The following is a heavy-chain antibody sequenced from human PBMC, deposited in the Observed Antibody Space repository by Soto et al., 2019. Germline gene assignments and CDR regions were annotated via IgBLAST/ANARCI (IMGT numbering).Heavy chain of an antibody. CDR2: IDYDGTTT. J-gene: IGHJ1*01. CDR3: TRGPRASSGGTGAY. V-gene: IGHV3-74*01. D-gene: IGHD2-2*01. Sequence: EVQLVESGGGLVQPGGSLRLSCAASAFSFDAYWMHWVRQAPGQGQMWVSRIDYDGTTTNYADSVKGRFTISRDNAKSTLYLQMNSLIPEDTAVYYCTRGPRASSGGTGAYWGKGTLVTVSS. CDR1: AFSFDAYW.